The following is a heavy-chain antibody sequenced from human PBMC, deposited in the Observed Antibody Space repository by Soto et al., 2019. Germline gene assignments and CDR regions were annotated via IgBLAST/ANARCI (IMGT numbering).Heavy chain of an antibody. CDR1: GFIFSSYA. CDR2: IRGSGGST. V-gene: IGHV3-23*01. J-gene: IGHJ6*02. D-gene: IGHD3-9*01. Sequence: QLLESGGGLVQPGGSLRLSCAASGFIFSSYAVSWVRQAPGKGLEWVSTIRGSGGSTYYADSVEGRFTISRDNSQNTVYLQMNTLRGEDTAVYYCAKERFEGGSNGLDVWGQGTTVSVSS. CDR3: AKERFEGGSNGLDV.